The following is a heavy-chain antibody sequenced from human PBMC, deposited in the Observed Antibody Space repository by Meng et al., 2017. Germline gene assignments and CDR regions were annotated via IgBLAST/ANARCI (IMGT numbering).Heavy chain of an antibody. Sequence: QVQPGHAAGEVQKPGASVKVSCNASGSTFTSDGISWVRQAPGQGLEWMGWISAYNGNTNYAQKLQGRVTMTTDTSTSTAYMELRSLRSDDTAVYYCARGGIAVAIDYWGQGTLVTVSS. V-gene: IGHV1-18*01. J-gene: IGHJ4*02. CDR3: ARGGIAVAIDY. CDR2: ISAYNGNT. D-gene: IGHD6-19*01. CDR1: GSTFTSDG.